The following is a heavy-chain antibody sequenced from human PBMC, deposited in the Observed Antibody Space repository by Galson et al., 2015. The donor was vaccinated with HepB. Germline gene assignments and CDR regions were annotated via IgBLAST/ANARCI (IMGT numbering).Heavy chain of an antibody. CDR2: ISTDGSTK. CDR3: ARGYLGTTVTNPAFGI. Sequence: FLRLSGAASGVFFNDYWGHWVRQAPGEGLLGVSRISTDGSTKTYADSVKCRFTISRDNAKNRLYLQMNSLRAEDTAVYYCARGYLGTTVTNPAFGIWGQGTMVTVSS. V-gene: IGHV3-74*01. J-gene: IGHJ3*02. D-gene: IGHD4-17*01. CDR1: GVFFNDYW.